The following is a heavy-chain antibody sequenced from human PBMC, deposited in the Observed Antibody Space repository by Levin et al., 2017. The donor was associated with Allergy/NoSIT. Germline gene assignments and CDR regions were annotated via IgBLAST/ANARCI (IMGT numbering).Heavy chain of an antibody. CDR2: TKQDGTEN. Sequence: GGSLRLSCAASGFTFSSYWMSWVRQAPGKGLEWVANTKQDGTENYYVDSVKGRFTISKDNPKNSVYLQMTSLRVEDTAVYYCARNWRSAFDIWGQGSVVTVSS. D-gene: IGHD2-8*02. J-gene: IGHJ3*02. V-gene: IGHV3-7*04. CDR1: GFTFSSYW. CDR3: ARNWRSAFDI.